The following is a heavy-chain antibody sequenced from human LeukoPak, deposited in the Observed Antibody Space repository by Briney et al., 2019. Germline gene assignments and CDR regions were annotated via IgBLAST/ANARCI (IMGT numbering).Heavy chain of an antibody. V-gene: IGHV3-7*04. CDR3: ARGLRYFDWSFDY. Sequence: GGSLRLSCAASGFTFSSYWMSWVRQAPGKGLEWVANIKQDGSEKYYVDSVKGRFTISRDNAKNSLYLQMNSLRAEDTAVYYCARGLRYFDWSFDYWGQGTPVTVSS. CDR2: IKQDGSEK. J-gene: IGHJ4*02. D-gene: IGHD3-9*01. CDR1: GFTFSSYW.